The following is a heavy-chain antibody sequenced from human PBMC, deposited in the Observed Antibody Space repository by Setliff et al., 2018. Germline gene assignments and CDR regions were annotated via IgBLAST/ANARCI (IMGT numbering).Heavy chain of an antibody. D-gene: IGHD3-10*01. J-gene: IGHJ4*02. CDR2: VHYSGDS. V-gene: IGHV4-59*01. Sequence: SETLSLTCTVSGDSMSSYYWSWIRQSPGKGLEWIGYVHYSGDSNYNPSLKSRVTMSVDTSKDQFSLNLRSVTAADTTVYYCARQPSSGSYYNPRPYYFDFWGQGTLVTVSS. CDR3: ARQPSSGSYYNPRPYYFDF. CDR1: GDSMSSYY.